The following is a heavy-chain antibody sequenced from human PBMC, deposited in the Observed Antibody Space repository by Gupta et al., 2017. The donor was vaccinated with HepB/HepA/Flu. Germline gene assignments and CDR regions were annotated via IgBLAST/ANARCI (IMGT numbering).Heavy chain of an antibody. CDR1: GGTFSSYA. V-gene: IGHV1-69*04. J-gene: IGHJ4*02. CDR3: ARERGIAVAGGY. D-gene: IGHD6-19*01. CDR2: IIPILGIA. Sequence: QVQLVQSGAEVKKPGSSVKVSCKASGGTFSSYAISWVRQAPGQGREWMGRIIPILGIANYAQKFQGRVTINADKSKSTAYMELSSLRXEXTAVYYXARERGIAVAGGYWGQGTLVTVSS.